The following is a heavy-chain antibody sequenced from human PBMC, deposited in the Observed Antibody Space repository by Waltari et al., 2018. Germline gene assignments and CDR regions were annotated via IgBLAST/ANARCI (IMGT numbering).Heavy chain of an antibody. CDR2: IYTSGST. J-gene: IGHJ4*02. CDR1: GGSISSYY. Sequence: QVQLQESGPGLVKPSETLSLTCTVSGGSISSYYWRWIRQPAGKGLEWIGRIYTSGSTNYNPSLKSRVTMSVDTSKNQFSLKLSSVTAADTAVYYCARDGGFGEFLDYFDYWGQGTLVTVSS. V-gene: IGHV4-4*07. D-gene: IGHD3-10*01. CDR3: ARDGGFGEFLDYFDY.